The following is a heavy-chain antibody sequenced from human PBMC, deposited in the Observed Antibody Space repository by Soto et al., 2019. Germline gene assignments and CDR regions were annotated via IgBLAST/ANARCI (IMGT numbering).Heavy chain of an antibody. CDR3: APARVGANEWSFDY. CDR2: ITNKENGEAT. V-gene: IGHV3-15*06. CDR1: GFSFPNAW. D-gene: IGHD2-8*01. Sequence: EVQLVESGGGLVEPGGSLRLSCAASGFSFPNAWMTWVRQAPGKGLAWVGRITNKENGEATKYAAPAKGRFTISRDDSENILYPQMDSLQTEDTAVYYCAPARVGANEWSFDYWSQGTLVTVSS. J-gene: IGHJ4*02.